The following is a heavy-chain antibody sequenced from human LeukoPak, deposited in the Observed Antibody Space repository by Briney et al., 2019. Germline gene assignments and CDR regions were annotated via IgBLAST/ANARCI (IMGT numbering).Heavy chain of an antibody. Sequence: QPGGSLRLSCAASGFTFSSYWMSWVRQAPGKGLEWVANIKQDGSEKYYVDSVKGRFTISRDNAKNSLYLQMNSLRAEDMALYYCAKGIEWELRTGVDYWGQGTLVTVSS. CDR2: IKQDGSEK. J-gene: IGHJ4*02. CDR1: GFTFSSYW. CDR3: AKGIEWELRTGVDY. V-gene: IGHV3-7*03. D-gene: IGHD1-26*01.